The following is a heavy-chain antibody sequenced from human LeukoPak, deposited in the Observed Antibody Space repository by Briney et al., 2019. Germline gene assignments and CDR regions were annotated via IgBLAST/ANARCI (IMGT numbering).Heavy chain of an antibody. D-gene: IGHD1-26*01. CDR3: ARDPGALDAFDI. CDR2: ISSSSSYI. V-gene: IGHV3-21*01. CDR1: GFTFSSYS. Sequence: GGSLRLSCAASGFTFSSYSMNWVRQAPGKGLEWVSSISSSSSYIYYADSVKGRFTISRDNAKNSLYLQMNSLRAEDTAVYYCARDPGALDAFDIWGQGTMATVSS. J-gene: IGHJ3*02.